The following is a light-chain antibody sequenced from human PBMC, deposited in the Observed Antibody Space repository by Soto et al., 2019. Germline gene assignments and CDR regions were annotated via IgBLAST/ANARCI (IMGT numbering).Light chain of an antibody. V-gene: IGKV1-27*01. CDR2: AAS. Sequence: DIQMTQSPSSLSASVGDRVTITCQASQGISSYLAWYQQKPGKVPKLLISAASTLQSGVPSRFSGGGSGTHSTLTISSLQPEDVATYYCQKYSGAPFTFGPGTKVDIK. CDR3: QKYSGAPFT. J-gene: IGKJ3*01. CDR1: QGISSY.